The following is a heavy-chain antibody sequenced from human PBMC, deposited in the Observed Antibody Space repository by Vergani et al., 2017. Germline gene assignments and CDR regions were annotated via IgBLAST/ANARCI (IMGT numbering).Heavy chain of an antibody. CDR1: GGSFSGYY. Sequence: QVQLQQWGAGLLKPSETLSLTCAVYGGSFSGYYWSWIRQHPGKGLEWIGYIYYSGSTYYNPSLKSRVTISVDTSKNQFSLKLSSVTAADTAVYYWAREVGSSWNRSYYYGMDVWGQGTTVTVSS. V-gene: IGHV4-34*01. D-gene: IGHD6-13*01. CDR2: IYYSGST. J-gene: IGHJ6*02. CDR3: AREVGSSWNRSYYYGMDV.